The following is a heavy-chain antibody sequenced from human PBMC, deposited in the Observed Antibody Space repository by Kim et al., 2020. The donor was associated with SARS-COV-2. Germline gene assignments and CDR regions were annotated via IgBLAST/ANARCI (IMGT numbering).Heavy chain of an antibody. CDR3: TRLMDTAMVTHFDY. D-gene: IGHD5-18*01. Sequence: AASVKGRFTISRDDSKDTAYLQMNSLKTDDTAVYYCTRLMDTAMVTHFDYWGQGTLVTVSS. V-gene: IGHV3-73*01. J-gene: IGHJ4*02.